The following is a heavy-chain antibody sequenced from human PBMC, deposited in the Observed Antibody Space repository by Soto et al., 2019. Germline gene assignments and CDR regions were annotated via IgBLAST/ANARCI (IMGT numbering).Heavy chain of an antibody. J-gene: IGHJ4*02. V-gene: IGHV3-74*01. D-gene: IGHD1-1*01. CDR1: GFAFSSYW. Sequence: QLVESGGDSVQTGGSLRLSCAASGFAFSSYWMHWVRQAPGKGLVWVSRINSDGSDTGYADSVKGRFIISRDNAKSTLFLQMHNLRAEDTALYHCARDPTTGLDYWGQGTLVTVSS. CDR3: ARDPTTGLDY. CDR2: INSDGSDT.